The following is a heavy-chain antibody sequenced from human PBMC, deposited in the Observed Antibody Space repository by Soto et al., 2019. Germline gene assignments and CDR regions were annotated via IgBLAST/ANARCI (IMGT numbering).Heavy chain of an antibody. CDR1: GASVSSHTAS. CDR3: AKGDNLGPKTGYAFDP. D-gene: IGHD5-12*01. V-gene: IGHV6-1*01. CDR2: PYFRSKWYN. Sequence: SPTLSLPCAISGASVSSHTASWHWIRQSPSSGLEWLGRPYFRSKWYNDYAVSVTSRIIINPDTSNNQFALQLNSVTPEDTAVYFCAKGDNLGPKTGYAFDPWGQGIMVTVSS. J-gene: IGHJ5*02.